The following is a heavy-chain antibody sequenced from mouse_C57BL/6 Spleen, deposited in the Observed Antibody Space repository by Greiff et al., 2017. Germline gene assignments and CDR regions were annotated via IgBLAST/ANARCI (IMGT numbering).Heavy chain of an antibody. CDR3: AREDRLRADYYAMDY. Sequence: VQLQQSVAELVRPGASVKLSCTASGFNIKNTYMHWVKQRPDTGLAWIGRIDPANGNTTYAPKFQGKATITADTASNTAYLQRSSLTSEDTANYYCAREDRLRADYYAMDYWGQGTSVTVSS. V-gene: IGHV14-3*01. D-gene: IGHD2-4*01. J-gene: IGHJ4*01. CDR1: GFNIKNTY. CDR2: IDPANGNT.